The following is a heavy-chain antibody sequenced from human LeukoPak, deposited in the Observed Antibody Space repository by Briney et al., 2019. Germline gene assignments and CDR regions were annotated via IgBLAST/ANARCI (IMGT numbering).Heavy chain of an antibody. Sequence: PSETLSLTCTVSGDSISSGDYYWSWIRQPAGKGLEWIGRISSSGSTNYNPSLKSRVTISVDTSKNQFSLKLSSVTAADTAVYYCAGTLGYCSSTSCYIKRGRFLINWFDPWGQGTLVTVSS. D-gene: IGHD2-2*02. CDR1: GDSISSGDYY. CDR3: AGTLGYCSSTSCYIKRGRFLINWFDP. J-gene: IGHJ5*02. CDR2: ISSSGST. V-gene: IGHV4-61*02.